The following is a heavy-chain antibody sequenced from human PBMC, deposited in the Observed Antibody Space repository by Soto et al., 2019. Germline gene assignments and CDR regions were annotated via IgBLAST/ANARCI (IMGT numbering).Heavy chain of an antibody. CDR1: GFTFSSYA. CDR3: ARLIPFGYGMDV. D-gene: IGHD2-21*01. V-gene: IGHV3-64*01. J-gene: IGHJ6*02. CDR2: ITSNGGNT. Sequence: EVQLVESGGGLVQPGGSLRLSCAASGFTFSSYAMHWVRQAPGKGLEYVSVITSNGGNTDYASFVKGRFTISRDNSKNTLYLQMGSLRAEDMAVYYCARLIPFGYGMDVWGQGTTVTVSS.